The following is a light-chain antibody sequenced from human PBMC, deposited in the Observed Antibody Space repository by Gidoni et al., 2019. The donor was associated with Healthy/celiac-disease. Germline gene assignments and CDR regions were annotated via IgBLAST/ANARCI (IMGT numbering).Light chain of an antibody. CDR1: QSVSISY. CDR3: QQYGSSPG. J-gene: IGKJ4*02. CDR2: SAS. V-gene: IGKV3-20*01. Sequence: EIVLTQAPGTLSLSPGERATLSCRASQSVSISYLAWYQQRPGQAPRHLIDSASSRATGIPDRFSCSGSGTDFNLTIIRMEPEDFAVYYCQQYGSSPGFGGGTKVEIK.